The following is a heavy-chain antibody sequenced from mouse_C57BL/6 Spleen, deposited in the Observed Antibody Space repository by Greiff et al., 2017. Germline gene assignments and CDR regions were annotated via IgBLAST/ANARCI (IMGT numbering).Heavy chain of an antibody. CDR2: IYPSDSET. CDR1: GYTFTSYW. D-gene: IGHD2-2*01. CDR3: ARGGYDALYYCALDY. J-gene: IGHJ4*01. V-gene: IGHV1-61*01. Sequence: QVQLQQPGAELVRPGSSVKLSCKASGYTFTSYWMDWVKQRPGQGLEWIGNIYPSDSETHYNQKFKDKATLTVDKSSSTAYMQLSSLTSEDSAVYYCARGGYDALYYCALDYWGQGTSVTVSS.